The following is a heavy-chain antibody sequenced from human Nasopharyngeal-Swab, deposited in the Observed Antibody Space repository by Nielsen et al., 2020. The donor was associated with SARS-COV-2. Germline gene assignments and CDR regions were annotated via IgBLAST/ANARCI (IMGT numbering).Heavy chain of an antibody. CDR2: IKQDGSEK. V-gene: IGHV3-7*01. CDR1: GFSFSTYW. CDR3: ARENYYDSSGKAYYYYMDV. Sequence: GESLKISCAASGFSFSTYWMTWVRQAPGKGLEWVANIKQDGSEKYYVDSVKGRFTVSRDNPKNLLYLQVNSLRAEDTAVYYCARENYYDSSGKAYYYYMDVWGKGTTVTVSS. D-gene: IGHD3-22*01. J-gene: IGHJ6*03.